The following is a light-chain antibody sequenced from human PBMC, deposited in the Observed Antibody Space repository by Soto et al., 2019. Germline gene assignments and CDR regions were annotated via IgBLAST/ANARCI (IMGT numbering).Light chain of an antibody. CDR2: GAS. CDR3: LQSYRTPLT. CDR1: QSINNY. Sequence: DIQMTQSPSSLSASLGDRVTIXXRASQSINNYLSWYQQKPGKAPNLXIFGASTLQSGVPSRFSGSGSGTDFTLTISSLQPEDFATYYCLQSYRTPLTFGGGTKVDIK. V-gene: IGKV1-39*01. J-gene: IGKJ4*01.